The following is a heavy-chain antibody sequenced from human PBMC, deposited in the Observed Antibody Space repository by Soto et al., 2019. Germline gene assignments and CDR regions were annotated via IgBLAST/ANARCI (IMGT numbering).Heavy chain of an antibody. CDR3: ARTKSLEGLPVYYYDYQDV. CDR2: ISAYNGNT. Sequence: ASVKVSCKASGYTFTSYGISWVRQAPGQGLEWMGWISAYNGNTNYAQKLQGRVTMTTDTSTSTAYMELRSLRSDDTAVYYCARTKSLEGLPVYYYDYQDVWGKGSTVTVSS. V-gene: IGHV1-18*01. J-gene: IGHJ6*03. D-gene: IGHD3-3*01. CDR1: GYTFTSYG.